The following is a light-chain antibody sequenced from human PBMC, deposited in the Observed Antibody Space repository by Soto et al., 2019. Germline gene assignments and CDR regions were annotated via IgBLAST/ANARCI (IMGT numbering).Light chain of an antibody. CDR3: SSYASSSSYV. J-gene: IGLJ1*01. V-gene: IGLV2-14*01. CDR1: SSDVGGYNH. Sequence: QSVLTQPASVSGSPGQSITISCTGTSSDVGGYNHVSWYQIHPGQAPKLIIYEVTSRPSGVSYRFSGSKSGNSASLTISGLQAEDEADYYCSSYASSSSYVFGGGTKLTVL. CDR2: EVT.